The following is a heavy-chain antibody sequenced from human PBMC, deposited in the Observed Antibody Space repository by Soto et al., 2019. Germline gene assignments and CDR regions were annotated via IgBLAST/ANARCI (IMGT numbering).Heavy chain of an antibody. D-gene: IGHD3-3*01. J-gene: IGHJ5*02. CDR2: ISAYNGNT. Sequence: SVKVSCKASGYTFTSYGISWVRQAPGQGLEWMGWISAYNGNTNYAQKLQGRVTMTTGTSTSTAYMELRSLRSDDTAVYYCARDYDFWSGPNWFDPWGQGTLVTVSS. V-gene: IGHV1-18*04. CDR3: ARDYDFWSGPNWFDP. CDR1: GYTFTSYG.